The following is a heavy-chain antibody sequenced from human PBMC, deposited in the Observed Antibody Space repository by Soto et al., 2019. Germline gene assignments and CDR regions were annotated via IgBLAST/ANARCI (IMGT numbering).Heavy chain of an antibody. CDR1: GFTFSSYA. V-gene: IGHV3-23*01. CDR3: AKVLTTVTNYYHYGMDV. CDR2: ISGSGGST. D-gene: IGHD4-17*01. Sequence: GGSLRLSCAASGFTFSSYAMSWVRQAPGKGLEWVSAISGSGGSTYYADSVKGRFTISRDNSKNTLYLQMNSLRAEDTAVYYCAKVLTTVTNYYHYGMDVRGQGTTVTVSS. J-gene: IGHJ6*02.